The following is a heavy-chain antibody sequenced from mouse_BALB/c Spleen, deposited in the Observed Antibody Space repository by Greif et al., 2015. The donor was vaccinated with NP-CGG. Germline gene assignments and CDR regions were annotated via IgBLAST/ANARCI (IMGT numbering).Heavy chain of an antibody. CDR3: TTGFAY. J-gene: IGHJ3*01. Sequence: EVKVEESGGGLVQPGGSMKLSCVASGFTFSNYWMNWVRQSPEKGLEWVAEIRLKSNNYATHYAESVKGRFTISRDDSKGSVYLQMNNLRAEDTGIYYCTTGFAYWGQGTLVTVSA. CDR1: GFTFSNYW. V-gene: IGHV6-6*02. CDR2: IRLKSNNYAT.